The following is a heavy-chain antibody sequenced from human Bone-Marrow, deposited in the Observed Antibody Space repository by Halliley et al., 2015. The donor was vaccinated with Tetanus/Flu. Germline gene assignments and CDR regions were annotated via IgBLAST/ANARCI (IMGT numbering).Heavy chain of an antibody. J-gene: IGHJ4*02. D-gene: IGHD3-16*02. CDR3: AGHYRHWLFDY. CDR1: GVSLTSSSYY. V-gene: IGHV4-39*01. CDR2: LYYSGST. Sequence: TLSLTCTVSGVSLTSSSYYWGWIRQPPGKGLEWIGSLYYSGSTFYNPSLKSRVTISVDTSMNHLSLNLNSVTAADTAVYYCAGHYRHWLFDYWGQGTLVTVSS.